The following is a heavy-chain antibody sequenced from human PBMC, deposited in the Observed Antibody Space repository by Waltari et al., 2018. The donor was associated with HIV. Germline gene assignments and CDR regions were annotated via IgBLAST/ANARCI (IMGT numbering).Heavy chain of an antibody. Sequence: QVQLKESEGRVVQPGRYLRLTSMDAAFTTTRPAIPSVRQAPGKGLEWVAVISYNGLNKYYVDSVKGRFTISRDNSNSTLFLQMSSLRPDDTAVYYCAKDLVTRGFFYFYGMHVWGQGTTVTVSS. J-gene: IGHJ6*02. CDR3: AKDLVTRGFFYFYGMHV. CDR1: AFTTTRPA. D-gene: IGHD2-15*01. CDR2: ISYNGLNK. V-gene: IGHV3-30*18.